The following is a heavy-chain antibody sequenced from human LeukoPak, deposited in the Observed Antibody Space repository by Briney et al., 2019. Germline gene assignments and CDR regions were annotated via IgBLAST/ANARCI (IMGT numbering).Heavy chain of an antibody. D-gene: IGHD7-27*01. CDR2: IYYSGST. CDR3: ARHREDWGFDS. CDR1: GGSTSSYF. Sequence: PSETLSLTCTVSGGSTSSYFWNWIRQPPGTGLEWIGYIYYSGSTNYNPSLNSRVTISVDTSKNQFSLKLSSVTAADTAVYYCARHREDWGFDSWGQGTLVTVSS. V-gene: IGHV4-59*08. J-gene: IGHJ4*02.